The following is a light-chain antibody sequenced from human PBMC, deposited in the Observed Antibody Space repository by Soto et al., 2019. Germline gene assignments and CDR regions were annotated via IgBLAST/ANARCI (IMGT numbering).Light chain of an antibody. Sequence: ENVLTQSPGSLSLSPGETVTLSCRASERVISNFLAWYQQKPGQAPRLLIYGSSLRAAGIPDRFSGSGSGTDFTLTISRLEPEDFAIYHCQQYSSGPLTFGGGTRVDIK. CDR1: ERVISNF. CDR3: QQYSSGPLT. J-gene: IGKJ4*01. CDR2: GSS. V-gene: IGKV3-20*01.